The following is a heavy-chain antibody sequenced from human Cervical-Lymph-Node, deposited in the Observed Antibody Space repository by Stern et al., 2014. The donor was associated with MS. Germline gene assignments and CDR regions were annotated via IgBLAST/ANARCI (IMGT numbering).Heavy chain of an antibody. CDR3: ATEKVDSPVEA. CDR2: ILPMFGIP. CDR1: GDTFASYG. J-gene: IGHJ5*02. Sequence: QVQLVESGAEVKKPGSSVKVSCKASGDTFASYGISWVRQAPGQGLEWMGRILPMFGIPNYAQKFHGRLTVTADKSTSTAYMELNSLRSEDTATYYCATEKVDSPVEAWGQGSLVTVSS. V-gene: IGHV1-69*09.